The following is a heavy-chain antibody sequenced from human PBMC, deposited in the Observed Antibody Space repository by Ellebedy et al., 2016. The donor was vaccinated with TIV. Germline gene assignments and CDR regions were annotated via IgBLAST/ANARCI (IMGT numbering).Heavy chain of an antibody. V-gene: IGHV3-30-3*01. J-gene: IGHJ6*03. Sequence: GGSLRLXXAASGFSSSTSAMHWVRQPPDRGLEWVTVISYDGTHKDYANSVKGRFTISRDNSENMVYLQMNSLRADDTAVYYCAKDPYYDSSAYADSHYYYMDVWGKGTTVTVSS. CDR3: AKDPYYDSSAYADSHYYYMDV. CDR2: ISYDGTHK. CDR1: GFSSSTSA. D-gene: IGHD3-22*01.